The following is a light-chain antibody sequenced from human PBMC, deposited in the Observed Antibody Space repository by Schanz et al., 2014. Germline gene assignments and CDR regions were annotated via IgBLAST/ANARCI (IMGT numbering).Light chain of an antibody. CDR2: AAS. V-gene: IGKV1-39*01. Sequence: DIQMTQSPSSLSASVGDRVTITCRASQRIASYLNWYQQKPGKAPKFLIYAASNLQTGVPSRFSGSGSGTDFTLTISSLQPEDFATYYCQQSHSTPLTFGQGTRLEIK. CDR1: QRIASY. CDR3: QQSHSTPLT. J-gene: IGKJ5*01.